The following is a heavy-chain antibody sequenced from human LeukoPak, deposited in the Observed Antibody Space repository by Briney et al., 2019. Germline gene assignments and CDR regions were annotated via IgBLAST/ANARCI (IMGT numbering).Heavy chain of an antibody. V-gene: IGHV3-23*01. J-gene: IGHJ4*02. CDR3: AKDLHYWSAIDY. CDR2: VGGDGRT. D-gene: IGHD3-3*02. CDR1: GFTFSPNA. Sequence: GGSLRLSCAASGFTFSPNAMIWARQAPGKGLEWVSGVGGDGRTFYSPSVKGRFTISRDNSMNTLYLQLNTLTAEVTAIYYCAKDLHYWSAIDYWGLGTLVTVSS.